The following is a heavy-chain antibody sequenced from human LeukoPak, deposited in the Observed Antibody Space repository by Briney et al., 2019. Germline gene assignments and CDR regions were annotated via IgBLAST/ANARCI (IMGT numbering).Heavy chain of an antibody. Sequence: SETLSLTCAVYGGSFSGYYWSWIRQPPGKGLEWIGEINHSGSTNYNPSLKGRVTISVDTSKNQFSLKLSSVTAADTAVYYCARAQQARLGYSYGRAGGADYYYYMDVWGKGTTVTVSS. D-gene: IGHD5-18*01. J-gene: IGHJ6*03. CDR3: ARAQQARLGYSYGRAGGADYYYYMDV. CDR1: GGSFSGYY. V-gene: IGHV4-34*01. CDR2: INHSGST.